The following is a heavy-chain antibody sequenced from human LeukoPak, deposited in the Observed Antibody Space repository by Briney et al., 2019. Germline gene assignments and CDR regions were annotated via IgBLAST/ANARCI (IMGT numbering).Heavy chain of an antibody. D-gene: IGHD3-16*01. V-gene: IGHV3-66*02. CDR2: IYSGDNT. J-gene: IGHJ4*02. CDR1: GFTVSNNY. CDR3: AGRRVLDASFDY. Sequence: GGSLRLSCAASGFTVSNNYMSWVRQAPGMGLEWVSVIYSGDNTYYVESVKGRFTISRDNSKNTLFLQMNRLRAEDTAVYYCAGRRVLDASFDYWGQGTLVTVSS.